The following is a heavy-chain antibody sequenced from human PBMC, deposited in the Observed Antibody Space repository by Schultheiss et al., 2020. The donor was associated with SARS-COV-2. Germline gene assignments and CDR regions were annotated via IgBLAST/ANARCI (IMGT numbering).Heavy chain of an antibody. CDR3: ARDCSGGSCYYFDY. Sequence: SETLSLTCAVSGGSISSGGYSWSWIRQPPGKGLEWIGYIYHSGSTYYNPSLKSRVTISVDTSKNQFSLKLSSVTAADTAVYYCARDCSGGSCYYFDYWGQGTLVTVSS. V-gene: IGHV4-30-2*01. J-gene: IGHJ4*02. CDR1: GGSISSGGYS. CDR2: IYHSGST. D-gene: IGHD2-15*01.